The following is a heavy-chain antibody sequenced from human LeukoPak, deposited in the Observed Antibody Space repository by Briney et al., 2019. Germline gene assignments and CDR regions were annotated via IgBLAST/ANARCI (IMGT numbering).Heavy chain of an antibody. V-gene: IGHV4-59*01. CDR2: IYYSGST. CDR1: GGSISSYY. D-gene: IGHD2-2*01. Sequence: PSETLSLTCTVSGGSISSYYWSWIRQPPGKGLEWIGYIYYSGSTNYNPSLKSRVTISVDTSKNQFSLKLSSVTAADTAVYYCARDEKGASCYDYWGQGTLVTVSS. J-gene: IGHJ4*02. CDR3: ARDEKGASCYDY.